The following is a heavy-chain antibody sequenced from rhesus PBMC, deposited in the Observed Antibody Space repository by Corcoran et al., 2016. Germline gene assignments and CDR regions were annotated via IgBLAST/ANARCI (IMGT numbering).Heavy chain of an antibody. V-gene: IGHV3S5*01. CDR1: GVTSSSCY. Sequence: EVQLVESEGNFVQPGGSLSLSCAVSGVTSSSCYLGWVRHAPGKGMECVSGISIAGSAYYANSVNSLFAISRGNAKNTLYLQMNSLIAEDTAIYYCVRNIAAAEDWGQGVLVTVSS. D-gene: IGHD6-25*01. J-gene: IGHJ4*01. CDR2: ISIAGSA. CDR3: VRNIAAAED.